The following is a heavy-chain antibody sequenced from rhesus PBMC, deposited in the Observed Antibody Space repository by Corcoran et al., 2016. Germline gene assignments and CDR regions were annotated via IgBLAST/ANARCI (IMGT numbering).Heavy chain of an antibody. J-gene: IGHJ4*01. D-gene: IGHD1-44*02. CDR1: GGSISGYYY. V-gene: IGHV4-73*01. Sequence: QVKLQQWGEGLVKPSETLSLTCAVYGGSISGYYYWSWIRQAPGKGLGLIGNIDGNNASTNYNPSLKNRVTISKYPSKNQFSLKLSSVTAADTAVYYCARDEWELNRFDYWGQGVLVTVSS. CDR2: IDGNNAST. CDR3: ARDEWELNRFDY.